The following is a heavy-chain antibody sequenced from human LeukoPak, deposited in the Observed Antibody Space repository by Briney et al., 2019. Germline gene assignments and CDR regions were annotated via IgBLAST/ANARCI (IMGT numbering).Heavy chain of an antibody. CDR3: AKDRANWAIDD. Sequence: GGSLRLSCAASGFSFDDYAMHWVRQAPGKGLEWVSGINWNSATIDYADSVKGRFTASKDDARKSMYLQMNSLRVEDTAVYYCAKDRANWAIDDWGQGTQVTVSS. CDR2: INWNSATI. D-gene: IGHD3-16*01. CDR1: GFSFDDYA. V-gene: IGHV3-9*01. J-gene: IGHJ4*02.